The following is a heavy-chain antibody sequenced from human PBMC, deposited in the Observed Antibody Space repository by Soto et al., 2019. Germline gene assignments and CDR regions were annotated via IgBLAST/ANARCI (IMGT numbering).Heavy chain of an antibody. V-gene: IGHV3-23*01. D-gene: IGHD6-6*01. J-gene: IGHJ4*02. CDR3: ATMRRDFPRPTHFFDR. CDR2: ISGGGAST. CDR1: VFKFNDYA. Sequence: VGSLRLSCSPSVFKFNDYAMSCVRHSPVKWLEWVSGISGGGASTDYSDSVKGRFTISRDNSKSTLSLQMNSLRGEETAIYYCATMRRDFPRPTHFFDRWGQRTLVSVSS.